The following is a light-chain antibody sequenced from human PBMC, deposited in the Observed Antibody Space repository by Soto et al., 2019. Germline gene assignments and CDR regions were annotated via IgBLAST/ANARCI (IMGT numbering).Light chain of an antibody. CDR2: ATS. Sequence: EIVLTQSPGTLSLSPGERATLSCRASQSVRSNLAWYQQKPVQAPRLLIYATSSRATGIPDRFSGSGSGTDFTLTISRLEPEDFAVYYCQQYGRSGTFGQGTKVDIK. V-gene: IGKV3-20*01. J-gene: IGKJ1*01. CDR3: QQYGRSGT. CDR1: QSVRSN.